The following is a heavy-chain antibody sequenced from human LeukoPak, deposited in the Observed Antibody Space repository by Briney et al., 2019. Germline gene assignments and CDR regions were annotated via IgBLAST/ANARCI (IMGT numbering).Heavy chain of an antibody. Sequence: ASVKVSCEASGYTFTGYYMHWVRQAPGQGLEWMGWINPNSGGTNYAQKFQGRVTMTRDTSISTAYMELSRLGSDDTAVYYCASPDPYSSSSAYYYGMDVWGQGTTVTVSS. CDR1: GYTFTGYY. J-gene: IGHJ6*02. V-gene: IGHV1-2*02. D-gene: IGHD6-6*01. CDR3: ASPDPYSSSSAYYYGMDV. CDR2: INPNSGGT.